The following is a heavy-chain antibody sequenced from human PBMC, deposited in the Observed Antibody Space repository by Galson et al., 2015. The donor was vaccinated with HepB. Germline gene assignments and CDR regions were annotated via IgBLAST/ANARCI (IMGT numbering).Heavy chain of an antibody. CDR3: AREPISGCDSVY. D-gene: IGHD5-12*01. J-gene: IGHJ4*03. Sequence: SVKVSCKASGGTFSSYAISWVRQAPGQGLEWMGGIIPIFGTANYAQRFQGRVTITADKSTSTAYMELSSLRSEDTAVDYCAREPISGCDSVYSRHGTLVAASS. CDR2: IIPIFGTA. V-gene: IGHV1-69*06. CDR1: GGTFSSYA.